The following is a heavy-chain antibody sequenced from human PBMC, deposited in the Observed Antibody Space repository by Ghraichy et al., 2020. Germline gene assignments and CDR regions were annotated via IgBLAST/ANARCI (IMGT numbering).Heavy chain of an antibody. D-gene: IGHD3-3*01. V-gene: IGHV4-39*01. CDR2: IYYSGST. CDR3: ARHPQTLAFWSGYYPEYYFDY. J-gene: IGHJ4*02. CDR1: GGSISSSSYY. Sequence: SETLSLTCTVSGGSISSSSYYWGWIRQPPGKGLEWIGSIYYSGSTYYNPSLKSRVTISVDTSKNQFSLKLSSVTAADTAVYYCARHPQTLAFWSGYYPEYYFDYWGQGTLVTVSS.